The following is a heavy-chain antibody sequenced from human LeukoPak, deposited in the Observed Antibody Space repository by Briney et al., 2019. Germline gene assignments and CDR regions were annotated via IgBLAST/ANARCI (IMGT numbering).Heavy chain of an antibody. CDR3: AKREGGIRYFWGEGAFDI. V-gene: IGHV3-23*01. D-gene: IGHD3-9*01. CDR1: GFTFSSYA. CDR2: ISGSGGST. J-gene: IGHJ3*02. Sequence: PGGSLRLSCAASGFTFSSYAMSWVRQAPGKGLEWVSVISGSGGSTYYADSVKGRFTISRDNSKNTLYLQMNSLRAEDTAVYYCAKREGGIRYFWGEGAFDIWGQGTMVTVSS.